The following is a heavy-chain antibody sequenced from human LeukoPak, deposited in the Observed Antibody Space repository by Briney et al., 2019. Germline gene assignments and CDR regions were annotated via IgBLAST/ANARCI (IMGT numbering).Heavy chain of an antibody. CDR1: GGSFSGYY. J-gene: IGHJ5*02. V-gene: IGHV4-34*01. D-gene: IGHD3-10*01. CDR2: INHSGST. CDR3: ARDANRRTGRFGFDP. Sequence: PSETLSLTCAVYGGSFSGYYWRWIRQPPGKGLEWIGEINHSGSTNYNPSLKSRVTISVGTSKNQFSLKLSSVTAADTAVYYCARDANRRTGRFGFDPWGQGTLVTVSS.